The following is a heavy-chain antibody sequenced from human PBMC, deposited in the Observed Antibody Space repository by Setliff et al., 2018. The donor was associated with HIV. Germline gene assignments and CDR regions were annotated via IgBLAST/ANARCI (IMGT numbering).Heavy chain of an antibody. CDR1: GGSISSYY. CDR2: IYYSGST. J-gene: IGHJ6*03. V-gene: IGHV4-59*01. Sequence: PSETLSLTCTVSGGSISSYYWSWIRQPPGKGLEWIGYIYYSGSTNYNPSLKSRVTIPVDTSKNQFSLKLSSVTAADTAVYYCARDAVATGPDYYYYYMDVWGKGTTVTVSS. CDR3: ARDAVATGPDYYYYYMDV. D-gene: IGHD5-12*01.